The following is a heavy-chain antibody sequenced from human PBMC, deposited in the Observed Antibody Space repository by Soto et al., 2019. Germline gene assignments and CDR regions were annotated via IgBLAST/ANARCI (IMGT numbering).Heavy chain of an antibody. CDR2: ISGSGVST. CDR1: GFTFSSYA. J-gene: IGHJ4*02. Sequence: ESGGGLVQPGGSLRLSCAASGFTFSSYAMSWVRQAPGKGLEWVSGISGSGVSTYYADSVKGRFTISRDNSKSTLYLQMNSLRAEDTAVYYGAKDRERIATRSIDYWGQGTLVTVSS. D-gene: IGHD6-6*01. CDR3: AKDRERIATRSIDY. V-gene: IGHV3-23*01.